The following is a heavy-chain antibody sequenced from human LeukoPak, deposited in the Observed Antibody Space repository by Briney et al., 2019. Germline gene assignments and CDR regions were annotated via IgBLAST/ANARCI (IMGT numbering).Heavy chain of an antibody. D-gene: IGHD3-22*01. Sequence: SETLSLTCAVYGGSFSGYYWSWIRQPPGKGLEWIGEINHSGSTNYNPSLKSRVTISVDTSKNQFSLKLSSVTAADTAVYYCAGSYYYDSSGWSYGRFDYWGQGTLVTVSS. CDR2: INHSGST. CDR3: AGSYYYDSSGWSYGRFDY. CDR1: GGSFSGYY. J-gene: IGHJ4*02. V-gene: IGHV4-34*01.